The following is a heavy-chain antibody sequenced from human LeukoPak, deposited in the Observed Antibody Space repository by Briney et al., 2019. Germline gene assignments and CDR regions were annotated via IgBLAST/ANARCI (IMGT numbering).Heavy chain of an antibody. Sequence: SVKVSCKASGGTFSSYAISWVRQAPGQGLEWMGGIIPIFGTANYAQKFQGRVTITTDESTSTAYMELSSLRSEDTAVYYCARGPEGGSCYGDAFDIWGQGTMVTVSS. J-gene: IGHJ3*02. D-gene: IGHD2-15*01. CDR1: GGTFSSYA. V-gene: IGHV1-69*05. CDR2: IIPIFGTA. CDR3: ARGPEGGSCYGDAFDI.